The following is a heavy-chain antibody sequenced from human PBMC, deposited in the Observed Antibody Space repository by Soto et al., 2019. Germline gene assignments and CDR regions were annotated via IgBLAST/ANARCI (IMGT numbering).Heavy chain of an antibody. CDR3: ARLALLRGIY. Sequence: PSETLSLTCAVYGGSSSGYYWSWIRQPPGKGLEWIGEINHSGSTNYNPSLKSRVTISVDTSKNQFSLKLSSVTAADTAVYYCARLALLRGIYWGKGTLVTVSS. V-gene: IGHV4-34*01. CDR2: INHSGST. D-gene: IGHD3-16*01. CDR1: GGSSSGYY. J-gene: IGHJ4*02.